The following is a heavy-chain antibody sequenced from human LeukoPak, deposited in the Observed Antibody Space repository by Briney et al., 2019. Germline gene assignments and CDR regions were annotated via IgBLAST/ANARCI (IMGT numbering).Heavy chain of an antibody. Sequence: SQTLSLTCTVSGDSISSDNYFWSWIRQPAGKGLEWIGRIYTSGNTNYNPSLKSRVTISVDTSKNQFSLKLSSVTAADTAVYYCARGPGRPYYYYYYYMDVWGKGTTVTISS. V-gene: IGHV4-61*02. CDR3: ARGPGRPYYYYYYYMDV. CDR1: GDSISSDNYF. D-gene: IGHD2-2*01. CDR2: IYTSGNT. J-gene: IGHJ6*03.